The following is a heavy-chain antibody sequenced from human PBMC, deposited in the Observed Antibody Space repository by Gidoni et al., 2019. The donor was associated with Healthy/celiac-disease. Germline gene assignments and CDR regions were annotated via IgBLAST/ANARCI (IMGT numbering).Heavy chain of an antibody. J-gene: IGHJ6*03. V-gene: IGHV4-61*02. Sequence: QVQLQESGPGLVKPSPTLSLTCTVSVGSISSGSYYWSWIRQPAGKGLEWNGRIYTSGSTNYNPSLKSRVTISVDTSKNQSSLKLSSVAAADTAVYYGARDEPTYSSSSGPGYYYYYMDVWGKGTTVTVSS. D-gene: IGHD6-6*01. CDR1: VGSISSGSYY. CDR2: IYTSGST. CDR3: ARDEPTYSSSSGPGYYYYYMDV.